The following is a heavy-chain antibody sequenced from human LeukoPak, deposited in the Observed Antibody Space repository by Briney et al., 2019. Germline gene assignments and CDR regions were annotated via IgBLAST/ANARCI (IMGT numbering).Heavy chain of an antibody. CDR2: IYYSGSN. CDR3: ARTYYYGSGSYLYYFDY. D-gene: IGHD3-10*01. CDR1: GGSISSYY. Sequence: SETLSLTCTVSGGSISSYYWSWIRQPPGKGLEWIGYIYYSGSNNYNPSLKSRVTISVDTSKNQFSLKLSSVTAADTAVYYCARTYYYGSGSYLYYFDYWGQGTLVTVSS. V-gene: IGHV4-59*08. J-gene: IGHJ4*02.